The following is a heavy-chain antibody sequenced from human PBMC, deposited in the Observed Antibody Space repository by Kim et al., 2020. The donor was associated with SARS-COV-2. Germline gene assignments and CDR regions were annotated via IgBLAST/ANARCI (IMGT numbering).Heavy chain of an antibody. CDR2: IYYSGST. D-gene: IGHD3-3*01. CDR1: GGSISSGGYY. V-gene: IGHV4-31*03. J-gene: IGHJ4*02. CDR3: ARALTIFGVVISAFDY. Sequence: SETLSPTCTVSGGSISSGGYYWSWIRQHPGKGLECFGYIYYSGSTYYNPSLKSRVTISVDTSKNQFSLKLSSVTAADTAVYYCARALTIFGVVISAFDYWGQGTLVTVSS.